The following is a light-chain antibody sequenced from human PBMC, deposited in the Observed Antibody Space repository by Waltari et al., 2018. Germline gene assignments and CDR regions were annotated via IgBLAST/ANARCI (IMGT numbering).Light chain of an antibody. J-gene: IGLJ3*02. CDR3: AAWDDSLSGWV. V-gene: IGLV1-47*01. CDR1: SSNIGSNY. CDR2: RNE. Sequence: QSVLTQPPSASGPPGQRVTISCSGSSSNIGSNYVSWYQQLPGTAPKLLIYRNEQRPSGVPDRFSGSKSGTSASLAIRGLRSEDEADYYCAAWDDSLSGWVFGGGTKLTVL.